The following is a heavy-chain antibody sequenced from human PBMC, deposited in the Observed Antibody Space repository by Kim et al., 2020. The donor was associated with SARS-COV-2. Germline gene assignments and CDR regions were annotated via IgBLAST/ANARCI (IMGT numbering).Heavy chain of an antibody. J-gene: IGHJ6*03. V-gene: IGHV1-69*04. CDR1: GDTFSSYA. CDR3: ATVSVSCQSNCYYMDV. CDR2: IIPLFGIT. Sequence: SVKVSCKASGDTFSSYAISWVRQAPGQGLEWMGRIIPLFGITNYAQRFQGRVTITADTSTSTAYMELSSLRSEDTAVYRCATVSVSCQSNCYYMDVWGK. D-gene: IGHD6-25*01.